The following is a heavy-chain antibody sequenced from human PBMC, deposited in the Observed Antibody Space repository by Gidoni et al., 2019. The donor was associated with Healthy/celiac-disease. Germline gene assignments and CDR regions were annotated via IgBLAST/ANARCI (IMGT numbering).Heavy chain of an antibody. V-gene: IGHV4-59*01. CDR2: IYYSGST. D-gene: IGHD2-15*01. Sequence: QVQLQESGPGLVKPSETLSLTCTVSGGSLSSYYWSWIRQPPGKGLEWIGYIYYSGSTNYNPSLKSRVTISVDTSKNQFSLKLSSVTAADTAVYYCARDGVGAWFDPWGQGTLVTVSS. J-gene: IGHJ5*02. CDR1: GGSLSSYY. CDR3: ARDGVGAWFDP.